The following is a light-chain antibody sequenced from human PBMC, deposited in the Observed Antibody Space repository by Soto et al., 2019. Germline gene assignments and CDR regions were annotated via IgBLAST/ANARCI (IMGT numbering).Light chain of an antibody. Sequence: EIVLTQSPATLSLSPGERATLSCRASQSVSSYLAWYQQKPGQAPRLLVYDASNRATGIPGRFSGSGSGTDITLTISSLEPEDFAVYYCQERSDWYAFGQGTKLELK. V-gene: IGKV3-11*01. CDR1: QSVSSY. J-gene: IGKJ2*01. CDR2: DAS. CDR3: QERSDWYA.